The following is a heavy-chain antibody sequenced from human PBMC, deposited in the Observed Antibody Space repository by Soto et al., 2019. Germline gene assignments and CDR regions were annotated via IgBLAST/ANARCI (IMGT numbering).Heavy chain of an antibody. CDR1: GFTFSSYG. J-gene: IGHJ4*02. Sequence: QVQLVESGGGVVQPGRSLRLSCAASGFTFSSYGMHWVRQAPGKGLEWVAVISYDGSNKYYADSVKGRFTSSRDNSKNTLYLQLNSLIAEDTAVYYCANVGARAGEMAPIVFDYWGQGALVTVSS. D-gene: IGHD3-10*01. V-gene: IGHV3-30*18. CDR3: ANVGARAGEMAPIVFDY. CDR2: ISYDGSNK.